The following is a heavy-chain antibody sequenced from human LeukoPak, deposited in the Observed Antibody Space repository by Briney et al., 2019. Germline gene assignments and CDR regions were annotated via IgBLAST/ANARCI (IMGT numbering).Heavy chain of an antibody. J-gene: IGHJ5*02. CDR2: IHPHGIF. Sequence: SETLSLTCDVYGGSCDDYYCSWIRQPPGKGLEWIGEIHPHGIFYYNSSLMSRVTISIDTSKSRFSLRLTSVSAADTAFYFCARGRDRSKAGDLWGQGSLVTVSS. CDR3: ARGRDRSKAGDL. V-gene: IGHV4-34*01. CDR1: GGSCDDYY. D-gene: IGHD5-24*01.